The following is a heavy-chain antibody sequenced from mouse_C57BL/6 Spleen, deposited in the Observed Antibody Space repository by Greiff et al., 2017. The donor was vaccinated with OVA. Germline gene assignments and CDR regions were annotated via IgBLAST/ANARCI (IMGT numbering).Heavy chain of an antibody. Sequence: VQLQQSGAELVRPGTSVKVSCKASGYAFTNYLIEWVKQRPGQGLEWIGVINPGSGGTSYNEKFKGKATLTADKSSSTAYMQLSSLTSEDSAVYFCAREAKPGTLFAYWGQGTLVTVSA. CDR2: INPGSGGT. CDR1: GYAFTNYL. CDR3: AREAKPGTLFAY. D-gene: IGHD1-1*01. V-gene: IGHV1-54*01. J-gene: IGHJ3*01.